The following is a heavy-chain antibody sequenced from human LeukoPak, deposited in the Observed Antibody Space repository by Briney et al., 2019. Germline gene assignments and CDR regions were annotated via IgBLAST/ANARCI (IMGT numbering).Heavy chain of an antibody. CDR1: GFTFSSYW. D-gene: IGHD6-19*01. V-gene: IGHV3-7*04. J-gene: IGHJ5*02. CDR2: IKGDGSEK. Sequence: GGSLRLSCAASGFTFSSYWMSWVRQAPGKGLEWVANIKGDGSEKYYVDSVKGRFTISKDNIKNSLYLQMNSLRAEDTAVYYCARYSSGQGWFDPWGQGTLVTVSS. CDR3: ARYSSGQGWFDP.